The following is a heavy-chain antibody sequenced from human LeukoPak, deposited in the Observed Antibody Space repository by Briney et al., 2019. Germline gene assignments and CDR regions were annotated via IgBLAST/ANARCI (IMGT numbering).Heavy chain of an antibody. D-gene: IGHD3-3*01. CDR1: GGSISSGGYY. V-gene: IGHV4-31*03. CDR2: IYYSGST. J-gene: IGHJ4*02. CDR3: ARVVRDFWSGYYLDY. Sequence: SQTLSLTGTVSGGSISSGGYYWSWIRQHPGKGLEWIGYIYYSGSTYYNPSLKSRVTISVDTSKNQFSLKLSSATAADTAVYYCARVVRDFWSGYYLDYWGQGTLVTVSS.